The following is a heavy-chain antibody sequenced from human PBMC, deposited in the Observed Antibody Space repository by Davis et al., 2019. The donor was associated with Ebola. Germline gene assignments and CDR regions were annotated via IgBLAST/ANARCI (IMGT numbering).Heavy chain of an antibody. CDR3: ARGNYGDYIVLYYYNMDV. V-gene: IGHV4-61*08. CDR1: GGSIGSSAYY. J-gene: IGHJ6*02. Sequence: SETLSLTCTVSGGSIGSSAYYWGWIRQSPGKGLEWIGYIYYSGSTNYNPSLKSRVTMSVDTSKNQFSLKLSSVTAADTAVYYCARGNYGDYIVLYYYNMDVWGQGTTVTVSS. D-gene: IGHD4-17*01. CDR2: IYYSGST.